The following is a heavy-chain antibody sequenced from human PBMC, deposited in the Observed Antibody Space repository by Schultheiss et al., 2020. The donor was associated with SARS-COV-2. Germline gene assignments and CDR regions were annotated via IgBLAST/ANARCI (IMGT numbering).Heavy chain of an antibody. Sequence: SQTLSLTCTVSNGSIINYYWSWIRQPPGKGLECLGYMYSGGNTYYSPSFKSRVTMSVDTSNNQFSLNLSSVTAADTAVYYCARASGSYYYYGMDVWGQGTTVTVSS. J-gene: IGHJ6*02. D-gene: IGHD1-26*01. V-gene: IGHV4-59*01. CDR3: ARASGSYYYYGMDV. CDR1: NGSIINYY. CDR2: MYSGGNT.